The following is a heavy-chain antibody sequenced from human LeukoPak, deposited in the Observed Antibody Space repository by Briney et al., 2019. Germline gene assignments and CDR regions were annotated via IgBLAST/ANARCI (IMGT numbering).Heavy chain of an antibody. Sequence: GGSLRLSCTASRFTFSSYGMHWVRQAPGKGLEWVSGITSGGGTTYYADSVKGRFSSSRDNSKSTLYLQMNSLRAEDTAVYYCAKDRHFFGSGSYCIDYWGQGTLVTVSS. CDR1: RFTFSSYG. V-gene: IGHV3-23*01. CDR3: AKDRHFFGSGSYCIDY. CDR2: ITSGGGTT. J-gene: IGHJ4*02. D-gene: IGHD3-10*01.